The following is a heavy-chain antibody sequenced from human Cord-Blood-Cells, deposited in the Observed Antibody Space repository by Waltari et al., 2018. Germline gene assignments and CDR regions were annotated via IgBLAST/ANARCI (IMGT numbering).Heavy chain of an antibody. CDR2: INPNSGGT. V-gene: IGHV1-2*02. Sequence: QVQLVQSGAEGKKPGASVKVSCKASGYPFTGYNMPWVRLAPGQGLEWMGWINPNSGGTNYAQKFQGRVTMTRDTSISTAYMELSRLRSDDTAVYYCARGGTGDKGAFDIWGQGTMVTVSS. J-gene: IGHJ3*02. CDR3: ARGGTGDKGAFDI. D-gene: IGHD7-27*01. CDR1: GYPFTGYN.